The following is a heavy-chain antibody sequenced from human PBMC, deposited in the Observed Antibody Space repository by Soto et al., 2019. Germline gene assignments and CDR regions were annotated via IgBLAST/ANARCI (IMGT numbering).Heavy chain of an antibody. CDR3: AREGAIVGAKVYYYYGMDV. J-gene: IGHJ6*02. Sequence: EVQLVESGGGLIQPGGSLRLSCAASGFTVSSNYMSWVRQAPGKGLEWVSVIYSGGSTYYADSVKGRFTISRDNSKNTLYLQMNSLRAEDTAVYYCAREGAIVGAKVYYYYGMDVWGQGTTVTVSS. CDR1: GFTVSSNY. D-gene: IGHD1-26*01. V-gene: IGHV3-53*01. CDR2: IYSGGST.